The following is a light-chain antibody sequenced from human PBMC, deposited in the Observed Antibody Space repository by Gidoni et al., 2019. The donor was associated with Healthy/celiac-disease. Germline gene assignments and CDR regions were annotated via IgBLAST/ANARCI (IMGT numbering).Light chain of an antibody. V-gene: IGKV4-1*01. CDR3: HQYYSTPWE. Sequence: DIVMTQSPDSLAVSLGERATINCKSSQSVFYSSNNKNYLAWYQQKPGQPPTLLIYWASTRESGVPDRFSGSGSGTDFTLPISSLQAEDVAVYYCHQYYSTPWEFGQGTKVEIK. CDR1: QSVFYSSNNKNY. CDR2: WAS. J-gene: IGKJ1*01.